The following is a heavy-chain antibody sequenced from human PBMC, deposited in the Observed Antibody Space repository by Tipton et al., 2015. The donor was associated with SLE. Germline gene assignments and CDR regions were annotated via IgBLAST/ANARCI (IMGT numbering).Heavy chain of an antibody. CDR3: ARDHPVAGPFDY. D-gene: IGHD6-19*01. CDR2: ISYSETT. J-gene: IGHJ4*02. CDR1: GGSISSHY. V-gene: IGHV4-59*11. Sequence: TLSLTCTVSGGSISSHYWSWIRQPPGKGLEWIGYISYSETTNYNPSLKSRVTISVDTSKNQFSLKLRSVTAADTAVYYCARDHPVAGPFDYWGQGTLVTVSS.